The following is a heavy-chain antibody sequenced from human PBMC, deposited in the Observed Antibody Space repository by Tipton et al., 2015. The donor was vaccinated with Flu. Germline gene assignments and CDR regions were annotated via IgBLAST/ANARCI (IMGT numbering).Heavy chain of an antibody. D-gene: IGHD3-10*02. Sequence: GLVKPSETLSLSCTVSGVSIRSHRWSWIRQPPGKELEWIGYIYDSGTTDYDPSFESRVTISVDTSKSQFSLKLRSVTAADTAVYYCARLSYYDVDLKNFYFDYWGQGALVTVSS. V-gene: IGHV4-59*08. CDR1: GVSIRSHR. J-gene: IGHJ4*02. CDR3: ARLSYYDVDLKNFYFDY. CDR2: IYDSGTT.